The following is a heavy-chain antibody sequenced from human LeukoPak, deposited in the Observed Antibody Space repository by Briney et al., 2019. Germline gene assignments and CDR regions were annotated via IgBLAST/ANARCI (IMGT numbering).Heavy chain of an antibody. D-gene: IGHD4-11*01. CDR3: ASSMTTVTPHAFDY. Sequence: SETLSLTCAVYGVSFSGYYWSWIRQPPGKGLEWIGEINHSGSTNYNPSLKSRVTISVDTSKNQFSLKLSSVTAADTAVYYCASSMTTVTPHAFDYWGQGTLVTVSS. CDR1: GVSFSGYY. V-gene: IGHV4-34*01. J-gene: IGHJ4*02. CDR2: INHSGST.